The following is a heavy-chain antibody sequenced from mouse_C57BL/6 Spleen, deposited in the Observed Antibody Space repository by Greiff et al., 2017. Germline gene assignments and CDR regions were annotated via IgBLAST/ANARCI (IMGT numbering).Heavy chain of an antibody. CDR2: IYPGSGST. J-gene: IGHJ4*01. CDR1: GYTFTSYW. Sequence: VQLQQPGAELVKPGASVKMSCKASGYTFTSYWITWVKQRPGQGLEWMGDIYPGSGSTNYNEKFKSKATLTVDTSSSTAYMQLSSLTSEDAAVYYCARYSYYAMDYWGQGTSVTVSS. V-gene: IGHV1-55*01. CDR3: ARYSYYAMDY.